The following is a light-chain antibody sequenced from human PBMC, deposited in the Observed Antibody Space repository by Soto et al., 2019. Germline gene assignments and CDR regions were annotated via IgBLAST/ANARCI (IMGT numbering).Light chain of an antibody. CDR3: QQYDGT. CDR1: QDISNY. V-gene: IGKV1-33*01. J-gene: IGKJ3*01. CDR2: DAS. Sequence: DIQMTQSPSSLSASVGDRVTITCQASQDISNYLNWYQQKPGKAPKLLIYDASNLETGVPSRFSGSGSGTHFSFTISSLQPEDIATYYCQQYDGTFGPGTRVDIK.